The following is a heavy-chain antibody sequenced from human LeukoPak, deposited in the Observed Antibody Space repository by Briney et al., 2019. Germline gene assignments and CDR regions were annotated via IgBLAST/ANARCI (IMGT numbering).Heavy chain of an antibody. D-gene: IGHD1-14*01. Sequence: PSETLSLTCTVSGGSISSSSYYWGWIRQPPGKGLEWLGSIYYSGSTYYNPSLKSRVTISVDTSKNQFSLKLSSVTAADTAVYYCARHNGDLTRFYWYFDLWGRGTLVTVSS. CDR2: IYYSGST. CDR3: ARHNGDLTRFYWYFDL. CDR1: GGSISSSSYY. J-gene: IGHJ2*01. V-gene: IGHV4-39*01.